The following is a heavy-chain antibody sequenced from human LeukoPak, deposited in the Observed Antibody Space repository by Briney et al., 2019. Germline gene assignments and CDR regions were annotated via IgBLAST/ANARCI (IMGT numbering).Heavy chain of an antibody. J-gene: IGHJ4*02. CDR2: IYHSGST. CDR1: GGSISSSNW. CDR3: ARSRYNWNYGSLDY. Sequence: SGTLSLTCAVSGGSISSSNWWSWVRQPPGKGLEWIGEIYHSGSTNYNPSLKSRVTISVDKSKNHFSLKLSSVTAADTAVYYCARSRYNWNYGSLDYWGQGTLVTVSS. V-gene: IGHV4-4*02. D-gene: IGHD1-7*01.